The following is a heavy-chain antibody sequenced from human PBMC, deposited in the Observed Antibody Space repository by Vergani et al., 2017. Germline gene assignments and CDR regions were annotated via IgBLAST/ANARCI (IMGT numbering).Heavy chain of an antibody. Sequence: QVQLVESGGGVVQPGRSLRLSCAASGFTFSSYAMHWVRQAPGKGLEWVAVISYDGSNKYYADSVKGRFTISRDNSKNTLYLQMNSLRAEDTAVYYCARDLRGLRFWAGAFDIWGQGTMVTVSS. D-gene: IGHD3/OR15-3a*01. CDR1: GFTFSSYA. V-gene: IGHV3-30-3*01. CDR2: ISYDGSNK. CDR3: ARDLRGLRFWAGAFDI. J-gene: IGHJ3*02.